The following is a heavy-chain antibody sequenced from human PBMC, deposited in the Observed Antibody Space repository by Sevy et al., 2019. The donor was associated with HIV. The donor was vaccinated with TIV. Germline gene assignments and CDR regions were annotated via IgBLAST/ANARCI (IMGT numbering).Heavy chain of an antibody. CDR1: GFTFSNAW. J-gene: IGHJ4*02. CDR2: IKSKTDGGTT. Sequence: GGSLRLSCVASGFTFSNAWMSWVRQAPGKGLEWVGRIKSKTDGGTTDYAAPVKGRFTISRDDSKNTLYLQMNSLKTEDTAVYYCTTEIYSYGGEDRPFDYWGQGTLVTVSS. D-gene: IGHD5-18*01. CDR3: TTEIYSYGGEDRPFDY. V-gene: IGHV3-15*01.